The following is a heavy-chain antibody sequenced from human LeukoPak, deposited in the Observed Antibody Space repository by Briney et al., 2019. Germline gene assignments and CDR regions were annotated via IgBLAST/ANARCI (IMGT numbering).Heavy chain of an antibody. V-gene: IGHV4-59*08. Sequence: SETPSLTCTVSGGSISGFYWSWIRQPPGKELEWIGYIRYSGRTSYNPSLESRVTISADTSKNQFSLRLTSVTAADTAVYYCARHSETGGGSYPFDYWGQGTLVTVSP. CDR1: GGSISGFY. CDR2: IRYSGRT. J-gene: IGHJ4*02. D-gene: IGHD1-26*01. CDR3: ARHSETGGGSYPFDY.